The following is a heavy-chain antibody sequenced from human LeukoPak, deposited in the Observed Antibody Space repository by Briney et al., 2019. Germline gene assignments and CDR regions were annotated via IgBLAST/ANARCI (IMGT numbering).Heavy chain of an antibody. CDR2: IYYSGST. CDR1: GGSISSGGYY. Sequence: PSQTLSLTCTVSGGSISSGGYYWSWIRQHPGKGLEWIGYIYYSGSTYYNSSLKSRVTISVDTSKNQFSLKLSSVTAADTAVYYCAREGACNYGLYNWFDPWGQGTLVTVSS. D-gene: IGHD4-17*01. J-gene: IGHJ5*02. V-gene: IGHV4-31*03. CDR3: AREGACNYGLYNWFDP.